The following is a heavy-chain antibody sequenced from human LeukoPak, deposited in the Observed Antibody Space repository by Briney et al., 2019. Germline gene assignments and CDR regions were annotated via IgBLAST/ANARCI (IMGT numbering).Heavy chain of an antibody. CDR1: GGSISSYY. Sequence: SETLSLTCTVSGGSISSYYWSWIRQPPGKGLEWIGYIYYSGSTYYNPSLKNRVTISVVTSKNQFSLKLRSVTAADTAVYYCASRWLGAPFDYWGQGTLVTVSS. V-gene: IGHV4-59*12. D-gene: IGHD3-22*01. J-gene: IGHJ4*02. CDR3: ASRWLGAPFDY. CDR2: IYYSGST.